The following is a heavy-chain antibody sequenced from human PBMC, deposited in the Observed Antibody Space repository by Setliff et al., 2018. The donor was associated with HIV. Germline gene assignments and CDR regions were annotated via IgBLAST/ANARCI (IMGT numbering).Heavy chain of an antibody. J-gene: IGHJ6*03. Sequence: ASVKVSCKASGGNLRSYGISWVRQAPGQGLEWMGGIIPMSGVPKYAQKFQGRVTITADKSTSTAYMELSSLRSEDTAVYYCARNPEMAALNYFYYYMDVWGKGTTVTVSS. D-gene: IGHD6-19*01. V-gene: IGHV1-69*10. CDR3: ARNPEMAALNYFYYYMDV. CDR1: GGNLRSYG. CDR2: IIPMSGVP.